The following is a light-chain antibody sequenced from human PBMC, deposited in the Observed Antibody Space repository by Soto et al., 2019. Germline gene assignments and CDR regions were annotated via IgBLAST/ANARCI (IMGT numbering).Light chain of an antibody. CDR1: QDISNY. CDR2: DVS. CDR3: QSRA. V-gene: IGKV1-39*02. J-gene: IGKJ5*01. Sequence: DIQMTQSPSSLSASVGDRVTITCQASQDISNYLNWYQQKPGKAPKLLISDVSSLECGVPSRFSGSGSGTEFNLTISRLQPDDFATYFCQSRAFGQGTRLEI.